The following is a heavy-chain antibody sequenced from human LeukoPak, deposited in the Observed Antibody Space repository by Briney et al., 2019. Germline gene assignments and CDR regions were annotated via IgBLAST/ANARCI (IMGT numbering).Heavy chain of an antibody. CDR3: AKDDYYDFWSGYYTPFDY. CDR1: RFTFSSYA. V-gene: IGHV3-23*01. J-gene: IGHJ4*02. CDR2: ISGSGGST. D-gene: IGHD3-3*01. Sequence: GGSLRLSCAASRFTFSSYAMSWVRQAPGKGLEWVSAISGSGGSTYYADSVKGRFTISRDNSKNTLYLQMNSLRAEDTAVYYCAKDDYYDFWSGYYTPFDYWGQGTLVTVSS.